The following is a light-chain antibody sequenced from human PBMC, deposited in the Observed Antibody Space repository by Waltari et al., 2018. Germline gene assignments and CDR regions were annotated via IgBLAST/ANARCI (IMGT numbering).Light chain of an antibody. J-gene: IGLJ2*01. Sequence: SSDLTQPPSVSVSPGQTARNTCSGETCAKRYTYWYQRKPGQAPTLIIYQEKERHPGPPERFSGSRSGTTVTLTITGVQAEDEAEFFCQSVDSGRPWHVLFGGGTKLTVL. CDR1: TCAKRY. CDR3: QSVDSGRPWHVL. V-gene: IGLV3-25*03. CDR2: QEK.